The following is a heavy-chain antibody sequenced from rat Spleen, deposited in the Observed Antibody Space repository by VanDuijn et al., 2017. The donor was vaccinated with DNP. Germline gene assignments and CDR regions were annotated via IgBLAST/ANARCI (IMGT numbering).Heavy chain of an antibody. CDR3: TSPVPSGHYVMDA. V-gene: IGHV5-20*01. CDR1: GFTFSDYY. Sequence: EVQLVESGGGLVQPGRSLKLSCAASGFTFSDYYMAWVRQAPTKGLEWVAAISPSGGSTYYRDSVKGRFTISRVNAKSSLYLQMDSLRSEDTAKYYCTSPVPSGHYVMDAWGQGTSVTVSS. CDR2: ISPSGGST. J-gene: IGHJ4*01. D-gene: IGHD4-3*01.